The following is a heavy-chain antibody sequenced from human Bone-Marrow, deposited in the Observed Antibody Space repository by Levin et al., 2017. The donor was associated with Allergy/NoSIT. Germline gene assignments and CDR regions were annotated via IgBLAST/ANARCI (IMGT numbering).Heavy chain of an antibody. CDR2: IIPIFGTA. J-gene: IGHJ3*02. CDR3: ARSGYETGRDAFDI. D-gene: IGHD5-12*01. V-gene: IGHV1-69*13. CDR1: GGTFSSYA. Sequence: SVKVSCKASGGTFSSYAISWVRQAPGQGLEWMGGIIPIFGTANYAQKFQGRVTITADESTSTAYMELSSLRSEDTAVYYCARSGYETGRDAFDIWGQGTMVTVSS.